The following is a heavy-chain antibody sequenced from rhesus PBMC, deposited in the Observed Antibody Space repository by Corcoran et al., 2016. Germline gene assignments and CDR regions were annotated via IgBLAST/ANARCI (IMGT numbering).Heavy chain of an antibody. CDR3: ARGRSGVILDS. Sequence: QVQLKESGPGLVRPSETLSLTCTVSGVSISSNWWSWIRQSPGQGLEWIGEINDKGGTTNNNPSPKSRATVAKDASKNQFFLIMTSESAADTAVYYCARGRSGVILDSWGQGVLVTVSS. D-gene: IGHD3-22*01. V-gene: IGHV4-80*01. CDR1: GVSISSNW. J-gene: IGHJ4*01. CDR2: INDKGGTT.